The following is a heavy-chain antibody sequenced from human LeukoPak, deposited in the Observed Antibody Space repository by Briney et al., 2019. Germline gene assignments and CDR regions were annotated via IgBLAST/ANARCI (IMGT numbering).Heavy chain of an antibody. CDR3: AGGVNYYDSSGTIDY. D-gene: IGHD3-22*01. Sequence: PGGSLRLSCAASGFTFSNYGMHWVRQAPGKGLEWVAVVWYDGSKTYSADSVKGRITISRDDSKNTLYLQMNSLRAEDTAVYYCAGGVNYYDSSGTIDYWGQGTLVTVSS. CDR2: VWYDGSKT. CDR1: GFTFSNYG. J-gene: IGHJ4*02. V-gene: IGHV3-33*01.